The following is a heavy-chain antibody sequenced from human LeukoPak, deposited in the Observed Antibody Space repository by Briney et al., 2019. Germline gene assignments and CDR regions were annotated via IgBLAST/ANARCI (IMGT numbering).Heavy chain of an antibody. CDR3: ARDGNFDY. V-gene: IGHV1-2*02. CDR2: INHDSGGT. J-gene: IGHJ4*02. CDR1: GYTFIGHY. Sequence: ASVKVSCKASGYTFIGHYMHWVRQAPGQGLEWMGWINHDSGGTNYAQKFQGRVTMTRDTSISTAYMELTRLTSDDTAVYYCARDGNFDYWGQGTLVAVSS.